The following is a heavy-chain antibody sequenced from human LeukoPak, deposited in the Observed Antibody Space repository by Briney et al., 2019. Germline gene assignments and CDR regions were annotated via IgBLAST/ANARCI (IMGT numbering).Heavy chain of an antibody. D-gene: IGHD5-18*01. CDR2: INHSGST. J-gene: IGHJ6*02. CDR3: ARGGIRRYYYGMDV. CDR1: GGSFSGYY. V-gene: IGHV4-34*01. Sequence: SETLSLTCAVYGGSFSGYYWSWIRQPPGRGLGWIGEINHSGSTNYNPSLKSRVTISVDTSKNQFSLKLSSVTAADTAVYYCARGGIRRYYYGMDVWGQGTTVTVSS.